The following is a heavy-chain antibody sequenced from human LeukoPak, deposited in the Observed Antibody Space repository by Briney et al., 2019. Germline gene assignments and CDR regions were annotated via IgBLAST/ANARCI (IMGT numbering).Heavy chain of an antibody. CDR3: ARSRLITYYYGSGSYLYNWFDP. Sequence: SETLSLTCAVYGGSFSGYYWSWIRQPPGKGLEWIGEINHRGSTNYNPSLKSRVTISVDTSKNQFSLKLSSVTAADTAVYYCARSRLITYYYGSGSYLYNWFDPWGQGTLVTVSS. V-gene: IGHV4-34*01. D-gene: IGHD3-10*01. CDR2: INHRGST. J-gene: IGHJ5*02. CDR1: GGSFSGYY.